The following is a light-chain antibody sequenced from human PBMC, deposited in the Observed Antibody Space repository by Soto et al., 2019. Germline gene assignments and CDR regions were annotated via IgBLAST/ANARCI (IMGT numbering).Light chain of an antibody. Sequence: DIQMTQSPSSLSASVGDRVTITCRARQTISSYLNWYQQKPRKAPQLLIYAASSLQSGVPSRFSGSGSGIDCTLPISNLQPEDLAIYYCQQSYNTPQYTFGQGTELEIK. CDR1: QTISSY. CDR3: QQSYNTPQYT. J-gene: IGKJ2*01. V-gene: IGKV1-39*01. CDR2: AAS.